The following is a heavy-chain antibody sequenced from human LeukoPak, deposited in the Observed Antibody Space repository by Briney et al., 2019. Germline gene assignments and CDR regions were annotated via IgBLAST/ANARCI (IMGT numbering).Heavy chain of an antibody. CDR1: GYTFSSYG. CDR3: ARGFPPRIYYDSSGYYSYYCDY. J-gene: IGHJ4*02. CDR2: ISAYNGNT. D-gene: IGHD3-22*01. Sequence: GASVKVSCKASGYTFSSYGISWVRQAPGQGLEWMGWISAYNGNTKYAQKLQGRVTMTTDTSTSTAYMELRSLRSDDTAVYYCARGFPPRIYYDSSGYYSYYCDYWGQGTLVTVSS. V-gene: IGHV1-18*01.